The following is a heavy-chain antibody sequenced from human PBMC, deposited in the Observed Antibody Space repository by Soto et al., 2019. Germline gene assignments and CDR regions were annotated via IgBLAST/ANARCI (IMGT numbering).Heavy chain of an antibody. CDR3: ARDHTVTAPQWYYYYGMDV. CDR1: GDSVSSNSAA. V-gene: IGHV6-1*01. CDR2: TYYRSKWYN. Sequence: QVQLQQSGPGLVKPSQTLSLTCAISGDSVSSNSAAWNWIRQSPSRGLEWLGSTYYRSKWYNDYAVSVKSRITINPDTSKNQFSLQLNSVTPEDTAVYYCARDHTVTAPQWYYYYGMDVWGQGTTVTVSS. J-gene: IGHJ6*02. D-gene: IGHD4-17*01.